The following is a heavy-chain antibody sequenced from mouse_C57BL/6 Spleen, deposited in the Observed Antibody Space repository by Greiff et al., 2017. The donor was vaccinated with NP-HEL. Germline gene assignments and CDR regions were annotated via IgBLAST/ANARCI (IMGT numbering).Heavy chain of an antibody. V-gene: IGHV1-39*01. CDR2: INPNYGTT. D-gene: IGHD2-4*01. CDR1: GYSFTDYN. Sequence: VQLQQSGPELVKPGASVKISCKASGYSFTDYNMNWVKQSNGKSLEWIGVINPNYGTTSYNQKFKGKATLTVDQYSSTAYMQLNSLTAEDSAVYDWARRKDYYWYFDVWGTGTTVTVSS. CDR3: ARRKDYYWYFDV. J-gene: IGHJ1*03.